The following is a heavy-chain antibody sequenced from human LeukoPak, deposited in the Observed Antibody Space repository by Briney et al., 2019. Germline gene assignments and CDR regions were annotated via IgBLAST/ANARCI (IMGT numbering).Heavy chain of an antibody. CDR1: GFTFSSYA. V-gene: IGHV3-23*01. D-gene: IGHD3-3*01. CDR2: ISGSGGST. J-gene: IGHJ4*02. Sequence: PGGSLRLSCAASGFTFSSYAMSWVRQAPGKGLEWVSAISGSGGSTYYADSVKGRFTISRDNSKNTLYLQMNSLRAEDTAVYYCAKGHQKNDFWSGYYTVDYWGQGTLVTVSS. CDR3: AKGHQKNDFWSGYYTVDY.